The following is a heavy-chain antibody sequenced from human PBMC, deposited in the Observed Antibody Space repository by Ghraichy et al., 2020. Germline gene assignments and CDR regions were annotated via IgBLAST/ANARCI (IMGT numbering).Heavy chain of an antibody. CDR2: INPSGGST. J-gene: IGHJ4*02. V-gene: IGHV1-46*01. CDR1: GYTFTSYY. CDR3: ARDETYYDILTGYGRGYYFDY. Sequence: ASVKVSCKASGYTFTSYYMHWVRQAPGQGLEWMGIINPSGGSTSYAQKFQGRVTMTRDTSTSTVYMELSSLRSEDTAVYYCARDETYYDILTGYGRGYYFDYWGQGTLVTVSS. D-gene: IGHD3-9*01.